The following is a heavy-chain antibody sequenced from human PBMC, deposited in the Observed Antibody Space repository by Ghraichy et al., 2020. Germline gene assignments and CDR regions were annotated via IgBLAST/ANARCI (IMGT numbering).Heavy chain of an antibody. CDR3: ARVRPYSSSSDY. CDR1: GFTFSSYW. D-gene: IGHD6-13*01. J-gene: IGHJ4*02. CDR2: IRQDGSEK. V-gene: IGHV3-7*01. Sequence: GGSLRLSCAASGFTFSSYWMTLVRPAPGKGLEWVANIRQDGSEKYYVDSVKGRFTISRDNAKNSLYLQMNSLRAADTAVYYCARVRPYSSSSDYWGQGTLVTVSS.